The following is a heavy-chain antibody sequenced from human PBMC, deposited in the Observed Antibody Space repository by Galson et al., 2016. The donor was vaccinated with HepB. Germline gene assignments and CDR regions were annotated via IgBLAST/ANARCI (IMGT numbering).Heavy chain of an antibody. CDR1: GGSISTDNW. Sequence: ETLSLTCAASGGSISTDNWWTWVRQPPSGKGLEWVGEIYHSGRTAYNPSLKSRVTISVDKSRNQLSLNLNSATPADTAVYYCARKGRGVGVFAMWGQGTMAIVSS. V-gene: IGHV4-4*02. CDR2: IYHSGRT. CDR3: ARKGRGVGVFAM. D-gene: IGHD3-10*01. J-gene: IGHJ3*02.